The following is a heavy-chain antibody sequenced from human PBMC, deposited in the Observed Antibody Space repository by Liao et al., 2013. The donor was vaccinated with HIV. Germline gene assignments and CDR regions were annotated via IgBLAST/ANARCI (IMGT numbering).Heavy chain of an antibody. CDR3: AREPGNIWFGDFDL. J-gene: IGHJ2*01. CDR1: GGSISGYY. V-gene: IGHV4-4*07. Sequence: QVQLQESGPGLVKPSETLSITCTVSGGSISGYYWSWIRQPAGRGLEWIGRIHTTGSTNYNPSLKSRVTMTVDTSKNQFSLNLGSVTAADTAVYYCAREPGNIWFGDFDLWGRGTLVTVSS. D-gene: IGHD3-16*01. CDR2: IHTTGST.